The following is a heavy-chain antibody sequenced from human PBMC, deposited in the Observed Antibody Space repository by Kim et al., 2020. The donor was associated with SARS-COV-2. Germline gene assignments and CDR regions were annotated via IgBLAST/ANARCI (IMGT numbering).Heavy chain of an antibody. CDR2: VGPDGTEK. J-gene: IGHJ4*02. Sequence: GGSLRLSCAASGFTFSRFWMNWVRQAPGKGLEWVANVGPDGTEKYYVDSVEGRFTISRDNAENSLYLQMNSLRADDTAVYYCARDPHRGGDYDYWGQGTL. CDR1: GFTFSRFW. D-gene: IGHD4-17*01. CDR3: ARDPHRGGDYDY. V-gene: IGHV3-7*03.